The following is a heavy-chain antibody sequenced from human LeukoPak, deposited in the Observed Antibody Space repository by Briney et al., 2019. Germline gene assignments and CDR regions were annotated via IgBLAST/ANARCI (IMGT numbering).Heavy chain of an antibody. Sequence: QPGGSLRLSCAASAFAFNTYAMSWVRQAPGKGLEWVSGISGGGGSTYYADSVKGRFSISRDDSKNTLYLQLNSLRAEDTAVYYCARRNFGVLNDYWGQGTLVTVSS. CDR3: ARRNFGVLNDY. CDR1: AFAFNTYA. V-gene: IGHV3-23*01. D-gene: IGHD3-3*01. CDR2: ISGGGGST. J-gene: IGHJ4*02.